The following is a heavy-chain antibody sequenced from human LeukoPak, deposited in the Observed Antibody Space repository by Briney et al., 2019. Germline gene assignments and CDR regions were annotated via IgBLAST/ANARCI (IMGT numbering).Heavy chain of an antibody. V-gene: IGHV1-2*02. CDR1: GHIFSDYY. Sequence: ASVKVSCKASGHIFSDYYMHWVRQAPGQGRKWMGWMNVDSGGTKYAQKFQGRVTMTRDTSVSTAFMDLTRLTSDDTAVYYCARDSKVTGTSFDSWGQGTLVTVSS. CDR2: MNVDSGGT. J-gene: IGHJ4*02. CDR3: ARDSKVTGTSFDS. D-gene: IGHD2-21*02.